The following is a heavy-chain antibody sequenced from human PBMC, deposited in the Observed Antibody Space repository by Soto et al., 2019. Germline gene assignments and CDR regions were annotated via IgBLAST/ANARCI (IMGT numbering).Heavy chain of an antibody. Sequence: ASVKVSCKASGYTFTSYGISWVRQAPGQGLEWMGWISAYNGNTNYAQKLQGRVTMTTDTSTSTDYMELRSLRSDDTAVYYCARDGDSSDYYYYGMDVWGQGTTVTVSS. V-gene: IGHV1-18*01. J-gene: IGHJ6*02. D-gene: IGHD3-22*01. CDR3: ARDGDSSDYYYYGMDV. CDR2: ISAYNGNT. CDR1: GYTFTSYG.